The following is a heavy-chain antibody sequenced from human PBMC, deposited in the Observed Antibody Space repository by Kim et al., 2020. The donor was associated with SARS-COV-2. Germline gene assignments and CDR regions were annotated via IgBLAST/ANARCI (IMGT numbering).Heavy chain of an antibody. CDR1: GYSFTSYW. CDR3: ARHSRYYYGSGSKLENGPNWCDP. V-gene: IGHV5-51*01. D-gene: IGHD3-10*01. J-gene: IGHJ5*02. CDR2: IYPGDSDT. Sequence: GESLKISCKGSGYSFTSYWIGWVRQMPGKGLEWMGIIYPGDSDTRYSPSFQGQVTISADKSISTAYLQWRSLKASDTAMYYCARHSRYYYGSGSKLENGPNWCDPWGEGNLVTVSS.